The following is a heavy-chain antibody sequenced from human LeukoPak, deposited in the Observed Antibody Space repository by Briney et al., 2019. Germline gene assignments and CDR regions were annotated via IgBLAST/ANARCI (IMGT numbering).Heavy chain of an antibody. CDR2: ISSGSSTI. V-gene: IGHV3-48*02. J-gene: IGHJ4*02. Sequence: GGSLRLSCAASAFTFSYYSMNWVRQAPGKGLEWVSYISSGSSTIYYADSVKGRFAISRDNGKNSLYLQMNSLRDEDTAVYYCARACYYGSGSYSFDYWGQGTLVTVSS. D-gene: IGHD3-10*01. CDR1: AFTFSYYS. CDR3: ARACYYGSGSYSFDY.